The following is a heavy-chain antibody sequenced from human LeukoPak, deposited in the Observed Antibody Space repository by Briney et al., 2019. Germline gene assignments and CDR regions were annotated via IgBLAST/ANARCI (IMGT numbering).Heavy chain of an antibody. V-gene: IGHV3-30-3*01. CDR2: ISYDGSNK. CDR3: AREGYDSSGYSAFDY. Sequence: GGSLRLSCAASGFTFSSYAMHWVRQAPGKGLEWVAVISYDGSNKYYADSVKGRFTISRDNSKNTLYLQMNSLRAEDTAVYYCAREGYDSSGYSAFDYWGQRTLVTVSS. CDR1: GFTFSSYA. D-gene: IGHD3-22*01. J-gene: IGHJ4*02.